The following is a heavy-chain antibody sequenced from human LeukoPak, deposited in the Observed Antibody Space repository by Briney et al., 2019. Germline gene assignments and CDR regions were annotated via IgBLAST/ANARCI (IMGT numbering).Heavy chain of an antibody. CDR1: GGSISSYY. J-gene: IGHJ6*02. Sequence: SETLSLTCTVSGGSISSYYWSWIRQPPGKGLKWIGYIYYSGSTNYNPSLKSRVTISVDTSKNQFSLKLSSVTAADTAVYYCAREIGAAAGYYYYGMDVWGQGTTVTVSS. V-gene: IGHV4-59*01. D-gene: IGHD6-13*01. CDR2: IYYSGST. CDR3: AREIGAAAGYYYYGMDV.